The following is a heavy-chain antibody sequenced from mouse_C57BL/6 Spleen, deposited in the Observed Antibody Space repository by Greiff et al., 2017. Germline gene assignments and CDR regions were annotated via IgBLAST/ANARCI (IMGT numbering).Heavy chain of an antibody. V-gene: IGHV14-1*01. CDR2: IDPEDGDT. CDR1: GFNIKDYY. CDR3: TTSGNYGSYARDY. D-gene: IGHD2-1*01. Sequence: EVQLQQSGAELVRPGASVKLSCTASGFNIKDYYMHWVKQRPEQGLEWIGRIDPEDGDTASAPKFQGKATMTADTSSNTAYLQLSSLTSEDTAVYYCTTSGNYGSYARDYWGQGTSVTVSS. J-gene: IGHJ4*01.